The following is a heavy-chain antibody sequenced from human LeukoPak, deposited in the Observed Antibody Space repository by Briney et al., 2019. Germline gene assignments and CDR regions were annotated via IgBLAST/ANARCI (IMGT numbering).Heavy chain of an antibody. D-gene: IGHD6-19*01. CDR1: GYTFTSYG. Sequence: ASVKVSCMASGYTFTSYGISWVRQAPGQGLEWMGWISAYNGNTNYAQKLQGRVTMTTDTSTSTAYMELRSLRSDDTAVYYCAREFREAVAGIPYFDYWGQGTLVTVSS. CDR3: AREFREAVAGIPYFDY. J-gene: IGHJ4*02. CDR2: ISAYNGNT. V-gene: IGHV1-18*01.